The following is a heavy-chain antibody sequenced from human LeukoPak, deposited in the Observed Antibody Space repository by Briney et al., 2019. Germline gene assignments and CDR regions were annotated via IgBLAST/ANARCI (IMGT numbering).Heavy chain of an antibody. J-gene: IGHJ4*02. Sequence: PSETLSLTCAVYGGSFSGYYWSWIRQPPGKGLEWIGEINHSGSTNYNPSLKSRVTISVDTSKNQFSLKLSSVTAADTAVYYCARNTYYYGSGSEKDDYWGQGTLVTVSS. V-gene: IGHV4-34*01. CDR2: INHSGST. CDR1: GGSFSGYY. CDR3: ARNTYYYGSGSEKDDY. D-gene: IGHD3-10*01.